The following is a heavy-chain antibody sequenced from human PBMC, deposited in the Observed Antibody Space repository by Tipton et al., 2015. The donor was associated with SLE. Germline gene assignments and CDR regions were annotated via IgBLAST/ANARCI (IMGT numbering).Heavy chain of an antibody. CDR3: AKGGDGGAFDI. Sequence: SLRLSCAASGFTFDDYAMHWVRQAPGKGLEWVSGISWNSGSIGYADSVKGRFTISRDNAKNSLYLQMNSLRAEDTALYYCAKGGDGGAFDIWGQVTMVTVSS. J-gene: IGHJ3*02. CDR1: GFTFDDYA. D-gene: IGHD3-10*01. CDR2: ISWNSGSI. V-gene: IGHV3-9*01.